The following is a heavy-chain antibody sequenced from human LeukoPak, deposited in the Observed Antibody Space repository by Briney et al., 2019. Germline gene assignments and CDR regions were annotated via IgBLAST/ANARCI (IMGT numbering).Heavy chain of an antibody. CDR1: GFTLSNYA. CDR3: ARDSTYYYEAGSSGPHYFDN. D-gene: IGHD3-10*01. CDR2: ISSGGSFQ. V-gene: IGHV3-30*01. Sequence: GGSLRLSCAASGFTLSNYAMHWVRQAPGKGLEWVSIISSGGSFQYYADSVKGRFTLSRDNSKKTLYLQLNSLRGEDTGIYYCARDSTYYYEAGSSGPHYFDNWGQGTLVTVSS. J-gene: IGHJ4*02.